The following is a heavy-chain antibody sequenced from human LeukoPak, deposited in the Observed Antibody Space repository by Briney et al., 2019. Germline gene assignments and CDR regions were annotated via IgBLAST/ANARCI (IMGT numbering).Heavy chain of an antibody. V-gene: IGHV1-18*01. Sequence: ASVKVSCKASGYTFSNYGITWVRQAPGQGLEWMGWISPYNGNTDYAQNLQGRVTMTTDTSTTTAYMELRSLRADDTAMYYCAIAGGWAREDYKADAFDIWGQGTMVTVSS. J-gene: IGHJ3*02. D-gene: IGHD6-19*01. CDR2: ISPYNGNT. CDR1: GYTFSNYG. CDR3: AIAGGWAREDYKADAFDI.